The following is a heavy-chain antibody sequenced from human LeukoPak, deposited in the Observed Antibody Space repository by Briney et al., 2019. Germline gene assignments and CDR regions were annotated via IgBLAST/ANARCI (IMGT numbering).Heavy chain of an antibody. Sequence: GGSLRLSCAASGFTFSSYAMSWVRQAPGKGLEWVSAISGSGGSTYYADSVKGRFTNSRDNSKNTLYLQMNSLRAEDTAVYYCAKDFSGDFWSGYQVYFDYWGQGTLVTVSS. CDR1: GFTFSSYA. CDR2: ISGSGGST. J-gene: IGHJ4*02. CDR3: AKDFSGDFWSGYQVYFDY. D-gene: IGHD3-3*01. V-gene: IGHV3-23*01.